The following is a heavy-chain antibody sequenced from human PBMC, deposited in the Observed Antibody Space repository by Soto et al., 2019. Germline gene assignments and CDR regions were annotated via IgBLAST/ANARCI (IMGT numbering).Heavy chain of an antibody. CDR2: IIPIFGTA. Sequence: QVQLVQSGAEVKKPGSSVKVSCKASGGTFSSYAISWVRQAPGQGLEWMGGIIPIFGTANYAQKFQGRVTTTADESTSRAYMELSSLRAEDKAVYYCARALKQGYSSGWYRNWFDPWGQGTLVTVSS. J-gene: IGHJ5*02. CDR3: ARALKQGYSSGWYRNWFDP. D-gene: IGHD6-19*01. CDR1: GGTFSSYA. V-gene: IGHV1-69*12.